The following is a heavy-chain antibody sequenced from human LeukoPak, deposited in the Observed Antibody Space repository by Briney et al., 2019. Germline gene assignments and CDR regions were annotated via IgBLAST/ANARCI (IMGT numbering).Heavy chain of an antibody. Sequence: GGSLRLSCAASGFTFSNYWMHWVRQAPGKGLAWVSRINSDGSSTTYADSVKGRFTISRDNAKNTLYLQMNSLRAEDTAVYYCARVDTAMDPFDYWGQGTQVTVSS. D-gene: IGHD5-18*01. CDR2: INSDGSST. V-gene: IGHV3-74*01. J-gene: IGHJ4*02. CDR3: ARVDTAMDPFDY. CDR1: GFTFSNYW.